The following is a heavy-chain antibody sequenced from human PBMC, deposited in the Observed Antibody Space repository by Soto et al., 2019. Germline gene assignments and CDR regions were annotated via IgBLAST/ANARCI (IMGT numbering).Heavy chain of an antibody. Sequence: ASVKVSCKASGYTFTSYDINWVRQATGQGLEWMGWMNPNSGNTGYAQKFQGRVTMTRNTSISTAYMELSSLRSEDTAVYYCARGEARPGYDFWSGYYTPYYGMDVWGRGTTVTVSS. CDR2: MNPNSGNT. CDR1: GYTFTSYD. D-gene: IGHD3-3*01. J-gene: IGHJ6*02. V-gene: IGHV1-8*01. CDR3: ARGEARPGYDFWSGYYTPYYGMDV.